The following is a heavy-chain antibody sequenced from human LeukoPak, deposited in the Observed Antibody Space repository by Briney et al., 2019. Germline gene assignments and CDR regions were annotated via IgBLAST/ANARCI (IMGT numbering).Heavy chain of an antibody. CDR1: GGSISSGSYY. Sequence: PSQTLSLTCTVSGGSISSGSYYWSWIRQPARKGLEWIGRIYTSGSTNYNPSLKSRVTISVDTSKNQFSLKLSSVTAADTAVYYCARGGSSWYSDWFDPWGQGTLVTVSS. CDR3: ARGGSSWYSDWFDP. CDR2: IYTSGST. V-gene: IGHV4-61*02. D-gene: IGHD6-13*01. J-gene: IGHJ5*02.